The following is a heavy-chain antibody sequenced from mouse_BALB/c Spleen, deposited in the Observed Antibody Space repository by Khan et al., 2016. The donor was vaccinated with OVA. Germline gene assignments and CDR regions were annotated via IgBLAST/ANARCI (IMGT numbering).Heavy chain of an antibody. V-gene: IGHV5-6*01. CDR2: ISSGGDYT. D-gene: IGHD4-1*01. CDR1: GFTFSSYS. CDR3: AYHLTGSFAY. J-gene: IGHJ3*01. Sequence: EVELVESGGDLVKPGGSLKLSCAASGFTFSSYSMSWVRQTPDKRLEWVASISSGGDYTYYPDSVKGRFTISRDNAKNTLYLQMSDLKSEDTAMYYCAYHLTGSFAYWGQGTLVTFSA.